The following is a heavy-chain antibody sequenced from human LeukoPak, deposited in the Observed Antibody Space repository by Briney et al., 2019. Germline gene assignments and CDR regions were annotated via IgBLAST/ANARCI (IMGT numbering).Heavy chain of an antibody. V-gene: IGHV3-30-3*01. Sequence: GGSLRLSCAASGFTFSSYAMHWVRQAPGKGLEWVAVISYDGSNKYYADSVKGRFTISRDNSKNTLYLQMNSLRAEDTAVYYCARDFKKPEGWFDPWGQGTLVTVSS. CDR2: ISYDGSNK. J-gene: IGHJ5*02. CDR3: ARDFKKPEGWFDP. D-gene: IGHD1-14*01. CDR1: GFTFSSYA.